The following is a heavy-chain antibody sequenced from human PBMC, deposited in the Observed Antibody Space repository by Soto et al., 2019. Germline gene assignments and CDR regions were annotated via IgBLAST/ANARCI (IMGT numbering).Heavy chain of an antibody. D-gene: IGHD3-22*01. CDR3: ARDPDSSGESDY. V-gene: IGHV3-48*03. CDR1: GFTFSSYE. Sequence: PGGSLRLSCAASGFTFSSYEMNWVRQAPGKGLEWVSYISSSGSTIYYADSVKGRFTISRDNAKNSLYLQMNSLRAEDTAVYYCARDPDSSGESDYWGQGTLVTVSS. CDR2: ISSSGSTI. J-gene: IGHJ4*02.